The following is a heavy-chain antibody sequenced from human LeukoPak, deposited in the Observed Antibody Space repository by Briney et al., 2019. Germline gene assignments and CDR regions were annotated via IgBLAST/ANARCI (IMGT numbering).Heavy chain of an antibody. CDR1: GYTLTELS. D-gene: IGHD1-7*01. CDR2: FYPEDGET. CDR3: ATDGLSGLSTGTKSFDY. V-gene: IGHV1-24*01. Sequence: ASVTVSCKVSGYTLTELSMHWVRQAPGKGLEWMGGFYPEDGETIYAQKFQGRVTMTEDTSTDTAYMELSSLRSEDTAVYYCATDGLSGLSTGTKSFDYWGQGTLVTVSS. J-gene: IGHJ4*02.